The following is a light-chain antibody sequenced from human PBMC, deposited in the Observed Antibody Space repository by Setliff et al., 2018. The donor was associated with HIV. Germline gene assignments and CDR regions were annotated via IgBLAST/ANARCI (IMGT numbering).Light chain of an antibody. CDR1: SSDVGGYAY. Sequence: QSALTQPASVSGSPGQSITISCTGTSSDVGGYAYVSWYQQHPGKAPKLIIYEVTNRPSGVSHRFSGSKSGNTASLTISGLQAEDEADYYCSSYAITNTLPFGTGTKV. J-gene: IGLJ1*01. V-gene: IGLV2-14*01. CDR3: SSYAITNTLP. CDR2: EVT.